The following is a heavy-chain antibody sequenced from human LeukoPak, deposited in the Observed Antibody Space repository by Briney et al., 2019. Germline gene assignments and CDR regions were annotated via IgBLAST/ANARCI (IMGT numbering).Heavy chain of an antibody. CDR1: GDNVSNNSAA. J-gene: IGHJ1*01. Sequence: SQTLSLTCAISGDNVSNNSAAWNWIRQSPSRVLEWLGRTYYRSKWYNDYGLSVKSRITINPDTSKNQFSLHLNSVTPDDTAVYYCVRAAAGGWFFQHWGQGTLVTVSS. V-gene: IGHV6-1*01. D-gene: IGHD6-13*01. CDR2: TYYRSKWYN. CDR3: VRAAAGGWFFQH.